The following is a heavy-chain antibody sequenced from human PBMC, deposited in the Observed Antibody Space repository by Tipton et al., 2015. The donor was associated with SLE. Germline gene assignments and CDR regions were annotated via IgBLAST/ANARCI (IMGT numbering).Heavy chain of an antibody. CDR2: LYSGGSSP. CDR3: AKDLTKYYYAVDV. Sequence: GSLRLSCAASGFTFTTYGMSWVRQAPGQGLEWVSVLYSGGSSPFYADSVKGRFTISRDNSKNTVYLQMNSLSAEDSAVYYCAKDLTKYYYAVDVWGQGTTVTVSS. J-gene: IGHJ6*02. V-gene: IGHV3-23*03. D-gene: IGHD4-11*01. CDR1: GFTFTTYG.